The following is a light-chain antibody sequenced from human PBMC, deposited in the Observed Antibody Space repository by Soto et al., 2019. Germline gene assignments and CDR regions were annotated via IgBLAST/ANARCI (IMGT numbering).Light chain of an antibody. CDR3: QQYNSWPPLIT. CDR1: QSIATN. J-gene: IGKJ3*01. Sequence: EIVMTQSPAILSLSPGETATLSCRASQSIATNLAWYQQRPGQAPRLLIYGASTRATDVPARFSGRVSGTDFSLFITILQSEDVAVYYCQQYNSWPPLITFGPGTKLYL. V-gene: IGKV3D-15*01. CDR2: GAS.